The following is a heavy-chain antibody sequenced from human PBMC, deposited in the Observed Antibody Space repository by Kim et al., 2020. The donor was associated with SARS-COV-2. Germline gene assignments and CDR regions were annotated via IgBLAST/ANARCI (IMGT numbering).Heavy chain of an antibody. J-gene: IGHJ4*02. CDR3: ARDPSYTQGGFFDY. Sequence: GQKFQGRVTMTRDTSTSTVYMELSSLRSEDTAVYYCARDPSYTQGGFFDYWGQGTLVTVSS. V-gene: IGHV1-46*01. D-gene: IGHD3-16*01.